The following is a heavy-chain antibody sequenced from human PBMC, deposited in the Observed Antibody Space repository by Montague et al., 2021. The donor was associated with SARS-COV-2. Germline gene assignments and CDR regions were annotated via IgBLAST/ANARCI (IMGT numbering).Heavy chain of an antibody. J-gene: IGHJ5*02. V-gene: IGHV4-61*02. Sequence: TLSLTCAVSGGSISSVYFYWIWIRQPAGKELKWIGLIYPGANTNYNPSLKSRVPISVDTSKTQFSLKLSSVPAADTAVFYCAGLYTVTYFFDPWGRGTLVPVP. CDR1: GGSISSVYFY. CDR2: IYPGANT. D-gene: IGHD1-26*01. CDR3: AGLYTVTYFFDP.